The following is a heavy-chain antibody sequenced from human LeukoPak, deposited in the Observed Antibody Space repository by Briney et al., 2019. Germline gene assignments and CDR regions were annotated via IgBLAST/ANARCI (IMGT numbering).Heavy chain of an antibody. Sequence: PGRSLRLSCAASGFTFSSYGMHWVRQAPGKGLEWVAVISYDGSNKYYADSVKGRFTISRDNSKNTLYLQMNSLRAEDTAVYYCAKRNRRTIAVDYFDYWGQGTLVTVSS. J-gene: IGHJ4*02. V-gene: IGHV3-30*18. D-gene: IGHD6-19*01. CDR2: ISYDGSNK. CDR3: AKRNRRTIAVDYFDY. CDR1: GFTFSSYG.